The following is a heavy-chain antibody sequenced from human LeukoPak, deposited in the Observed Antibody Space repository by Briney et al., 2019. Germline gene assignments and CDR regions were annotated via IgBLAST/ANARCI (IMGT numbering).Heavy chain of an antibody. CDR1: GLTFSSYA. J-gene: IGHJ6*02. CDR3: AKDLYYDFWSGYSAYYYYGMDV. D-gene: IGHD3-3*01. V-gene: IGHV3-23*01. Sequence: GGSLRLSCAASGLTFSSYAMSWVRQAPGKGLEWVSAISGSGGSTYYADSVKGRFTISRDNSKNTLYLQMNSLRAEDTAVYYCAKDLYYDFWSGYSAYYYYGMDVWGQGTTVTVSS. CDR2: ISGSGGST.